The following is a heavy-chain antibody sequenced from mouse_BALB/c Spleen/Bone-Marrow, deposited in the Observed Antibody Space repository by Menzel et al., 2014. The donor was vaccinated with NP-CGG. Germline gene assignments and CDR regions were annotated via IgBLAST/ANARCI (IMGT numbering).Heavy chain of an antibody. CDR1: GFTFTDYY. Sequence: EVKVVESGGGLVQPGGSLRLSCATSGFTFTDYYMTWVRQPPGKALEWLGFIRNKANGYTTEYCASVKGRFTISRDNSQSILYPQMNTLRAEDSATYYCARDTLMYFDVWGAGTTVTVSS. V-gene: IGHV7-3*02. CDR3: ARDTLMYFDV. CDR2: IRNKANGYTT. J-gene: IGHJ1*01.